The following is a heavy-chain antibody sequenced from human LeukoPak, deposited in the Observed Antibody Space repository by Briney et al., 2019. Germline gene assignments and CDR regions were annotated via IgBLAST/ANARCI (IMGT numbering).Heavy chain of an antibody. CDR3: ARVGGTYCSSTSCPFDY. V-gene: IGHV1-8*01. Sequence: ASVKVSCKASGYTFTSYDINWVRQATGQGLEWLGWMNPNSGNTGYAQKFQGRVTMTSDTSIDTAYMELSSLRSEDTAVYYCARVGGTYCSSTSCPFDYWGQGTLVTVSS. CDR1: GYTFTSYD. CDR2: MNPNSGNT. D-gene: IGHD2-2*01. J-gene: IGHJ4*02.